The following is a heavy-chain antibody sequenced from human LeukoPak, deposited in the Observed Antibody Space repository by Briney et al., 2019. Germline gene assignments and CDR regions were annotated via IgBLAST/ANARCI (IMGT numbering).Heavy chain of an antibody. CDR1: GVTFSSYS. J-gene: IGHJ4*02. D-gene: IGHD3-3*01. V-gene: IGHV3-21*01. Sequence: GGSLRLSCAASGVTFSSYSMNWVRQAPGKGLEWVSSISSSSGYIYYADSVKGRFTISRDNAKNSLYLQMNSLRAEDTAVYYCASDFWSGYYTPMGVNYWGQGTLVTVSS. CDR2: ISSSSGYI. CDR3: ASDFWSGYYTPMGVNY.